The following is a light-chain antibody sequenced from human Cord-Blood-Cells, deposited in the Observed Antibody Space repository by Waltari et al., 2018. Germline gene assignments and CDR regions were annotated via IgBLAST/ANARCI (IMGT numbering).Light chain of an antibody. CDR1: SFNIGWHY. V-gene: IGLV1-47*01. CDR3: AAWDDSLSGVV. J-gene: IGLJ2*01. CDR2: RNN. Sequence: QSVLTQPPSASGTPGQRVTISCSGSSFNIGWHYVYWYPQLPGTAPKLLIYRNNQRPSGVPDRFAGSKSGTSASLAISGLRSEDEADYYCAAWDDSLSGVVFGGGTKLTVL.